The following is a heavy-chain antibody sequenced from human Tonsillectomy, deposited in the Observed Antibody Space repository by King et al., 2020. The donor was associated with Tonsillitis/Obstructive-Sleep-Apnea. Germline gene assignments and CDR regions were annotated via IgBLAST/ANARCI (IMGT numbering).Heavy chain of an antibody. CDR3: ARAQNFDSSWLRHYYMDV. J-gene: IGHJ6*03. CDR1: GHTFSSSV. V-gene: IGHV7-4-1*02. Sequence: QLVQSGSELKKPGASVKVSCKASGHTFSSSVLNWVRQAPGQGLEWMGWINTNTGNPTYAQAFTGRFVFSLDTSVSTAYLQISSLKAEDTAVYYCARAQNFDSSWLRHYYMDVWGKGTTVTVSS. D-gene: IGHD3-22*01. CDR2: INTNTGNP.